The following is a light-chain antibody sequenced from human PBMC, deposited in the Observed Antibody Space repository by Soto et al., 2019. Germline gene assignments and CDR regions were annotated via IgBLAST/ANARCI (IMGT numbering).Light chain of an antibody. CDR1: QGIRND. CDR3: QQSYSIPWT. V-gene: IGKV1-6*01. J-gene: IGKJ1*01. Sequence: AIQMTHSPSSLSASVGDIVTITCRASQGIRNDLGWYQQKPGKAPKLLIYAASSLQSGVPSRFSGSGSGTDFTLTISSLQPEDFAIYSCQQSYSIPWTFGHGTKVDIK. CDR2: AAS.